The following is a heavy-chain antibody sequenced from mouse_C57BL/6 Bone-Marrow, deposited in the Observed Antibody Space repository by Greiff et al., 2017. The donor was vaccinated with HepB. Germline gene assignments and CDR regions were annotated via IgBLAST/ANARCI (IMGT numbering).Heavy chain of an antibody. J-gene: IGHJ1*03. Sequence: QVQLQQSGPELVKPGASVKISCKASGYAFSSSWMNWVKQRPGKGLEWIGRIYPGDGDTNYSGKFKGKATLTADKSSSTAYMQLSSLTSEDSAVYFCARIGNDGYFYWYFDVWGTGTTVTVSS. CDR1: GYAFSSSW. V-gene: IGHV1-82*01. D-gene: IGHD2-3*01. CDR3: ARIGNDGYFYWYFDV. CDR2: IYPGDGDT.